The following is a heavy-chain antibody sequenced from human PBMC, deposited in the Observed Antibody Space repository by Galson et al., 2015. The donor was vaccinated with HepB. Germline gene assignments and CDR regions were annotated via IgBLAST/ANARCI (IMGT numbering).Heavy chain of an antibody. CDR2: IGSSTSYI. J-gene: IGHJ4*02. D-gene: IGHD6-19*01. Sequence: SLRLSCAASGFTFSTYSMNWVRQAPGKGLEWVSSIGSSTSYIYYADSVMGRFTISRDNAKSSLYLQMDSLRAEDTAAYYCARVRSSGWYGSYFDYWGQGTLVTVSS. V-gene: IGHV3-21*01. CDR3: ARVRSSGWYGSYFDY. CDR1: GFTFSTYS.